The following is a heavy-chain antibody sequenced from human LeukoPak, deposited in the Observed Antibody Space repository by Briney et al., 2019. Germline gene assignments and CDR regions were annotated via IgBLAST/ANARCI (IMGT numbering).Heavy chain of an antibody. CDR1: GGSFSGYY. D-gene: IGHD6-13*01. V-gene: IGHV4-34*01. Sequence: SETLSLTCADYGGSFSGYYWSWIRQPPGKGLEWIGEINHSGSTNYNPSLKSRVNISVDTSKNQFSLPLSSVTAADTAVYYCARLAAGTASGGYYYSYMDVWGKGPTVTVSS. J-gene: IGHJ6*03. CDR2: INHSGST. CDR3: ARLAAGTASGGYYYSYMDV.